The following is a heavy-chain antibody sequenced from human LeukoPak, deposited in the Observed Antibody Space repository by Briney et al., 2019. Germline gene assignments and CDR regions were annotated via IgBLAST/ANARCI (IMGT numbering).Heavy chain of an antibody. Sequence: SETLSLTCTVSGGSISSSSYYWGWIRQPPGKGLEWIGSIYYSGSTYYNPSLNSRVTISVDTSKNQFSLKLSSVTAADTAVYYCARQLPVAYPPSWFDIWGQGTMVTVSS. D-gene: IGHD2-15*01. CDR3: ARQLPVAYPPSWFDI. J-gene: IGHJ3*02. CDR1: GGSISSSSYY. CDR2: IYYSGST. V-gene: IGHV4-39*01.